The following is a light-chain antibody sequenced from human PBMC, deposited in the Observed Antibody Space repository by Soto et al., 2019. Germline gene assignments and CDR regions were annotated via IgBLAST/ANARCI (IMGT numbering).Light chain of an antibody. V-gene: IGLV1-47*01. CDR3: AAWDYSLSGYWV. CDR1: SSNIGRNY. Sequence: QSVLSQPPSASGTPGQRVTLSCSGSSSNIGRNYVYWYQQVPGTAPKLLIFRNNQRPSGVPDRFSGSKSGTSASLAISGLRSEDEADYFCAAWDYSLSGYWVFGGGTQLTVL. J-gene: IGLJ3*02. CDR2: RNN.